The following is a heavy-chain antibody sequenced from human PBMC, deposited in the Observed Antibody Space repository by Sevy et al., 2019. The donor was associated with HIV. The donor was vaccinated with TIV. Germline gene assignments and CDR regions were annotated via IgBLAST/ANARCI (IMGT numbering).Heavy chain of an antibody. CDR2: IKSKTDGGTT. Sequence: GGSLRLSCAASGFTFSNAWMSWVRQAPGKGLEWVGRIKSKTDGGTTDYAAPVKGRFTISRDDSKNTLYLQMNSLKTEDTAVYYCIANYDFWSGYYPPDYWGQRTLVTVSS. CDR3: IANYDFWSGYYPPDY. V-gene: IGHV3-15*01. J-gene: IGHJ4*02. D-gene: IGHD3-3*01. CDR1: GFTFSNAW.